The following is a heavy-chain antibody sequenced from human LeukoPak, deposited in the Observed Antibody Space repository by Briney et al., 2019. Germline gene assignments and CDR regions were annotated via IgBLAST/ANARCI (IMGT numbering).Heavy chain of an antibody. CDR2: IYYSGST. D-gene: IGHD3-22*01. J-gene: IGHJ4*02. CDR3: ARGTTTIDDSSGYSFDY. Sequence: PSETLSLTCTVSGGSISSYYWSWIRQPPGKGLEWIGYIYYSGSTNYNPSLKSRVTISVDTSKNQFSLKLSSVTAADTAVYYCARGTTTIDDSSGYSFDYWGQGTLVTVSS. V-gene: IGHV4-59*01. CDR1: GGSISSYY.